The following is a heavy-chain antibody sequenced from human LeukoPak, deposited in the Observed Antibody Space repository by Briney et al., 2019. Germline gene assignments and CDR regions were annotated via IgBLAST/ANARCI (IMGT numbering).Heavy chain of an antibody. J-gene: IGHJ4*02. V-gene: IGHV3-21*01. D-gene: IGHD3-22*01. Sequence: GGSLKLSCTASGFTFNSYSMNWVRQAPGKGLEWVSSISSSSSYIYYADSVKGRFTISRDNAKNSLYLQMNSLRAEDTAVYYCARSQKKAFDSSGVFDYWGQGTLVTVSS. CDR2: ISSSSSYI. CDR3: ARSQKKAFDSSGVFDY. CDR1: GFTFNSYS.